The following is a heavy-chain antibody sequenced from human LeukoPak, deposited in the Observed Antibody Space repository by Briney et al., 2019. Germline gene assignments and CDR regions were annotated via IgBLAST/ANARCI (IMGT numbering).Heavy chain of an antibody. V-gene: IGHV3-23*01. D-gene: IGHD3-22*01. CDR2: ISTSGESA. J-gene: IGHJ4*02. CDR3: AKDRGSGYHYFDY. Sequence: GGSLRLSCPVSGFTFSSYAMSWVRQAPGRGLEWVSDISTSGESAYHADSVKGRFTISRDNSKNTLYLQMNSLRAEDTAVYYCAKDRGSGYHYFDYWGQGTLVTVSS. CDR1: GFTFSSYA.